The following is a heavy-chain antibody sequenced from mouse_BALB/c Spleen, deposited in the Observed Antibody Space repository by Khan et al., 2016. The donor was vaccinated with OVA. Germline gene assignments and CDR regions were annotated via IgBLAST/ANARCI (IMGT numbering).Heavy chain of an antibody. D-gene: IGHD2-14*01. J-gene: IGHJ4*01. CDR2: ILPGSGST. CDR3: ARRAYYRYDVDY. Sequence: VQLQESGAELMKPGASVKISCKATGYTFSSYWIEWVKQRPGHGLEWIGEILPGSGSTNYYEKFKGKATFTADTSSNTAYMQLSSLTSEDSAVYYCARRAYYRYDVDYWGQGTSVTVSS. V-gene: IGHV1-9*01. CDR1: GYTFSSYW.